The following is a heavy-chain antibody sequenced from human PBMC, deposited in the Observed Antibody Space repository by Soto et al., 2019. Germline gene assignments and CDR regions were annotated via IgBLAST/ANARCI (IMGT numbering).Heavy chain of an antibody. CDR1: GASIRSYP. CDR2: MQHTGNT. Sequence: QVQLQESGPGLVKPSETLSLPCAVSGASIRSYPWSWIRQPDGKGLEWIGRMQHTGNTNYNPSLKSRVTMSVYSSENQISLKIASVSAADPPVYFCAKDVSSRRWVDTWGQGLLVIVSS. J-gene: IGHJ5*02. D-gene: IGHD3-16*01. V-gene: IGHV4-4*07. CDR3: AKDVSSRRWVDT.